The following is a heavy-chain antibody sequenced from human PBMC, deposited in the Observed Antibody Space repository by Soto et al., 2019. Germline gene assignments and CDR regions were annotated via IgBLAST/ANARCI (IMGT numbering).Heavy chain of an antibody. CDR2: IYHSGGT. CDR3: AREKYYYDSSGPVDY. V-gene: IGHV4-4*02. Sequence: SETLSLTCAVSGGSISSSNWWSWVRQPPGKGLEWIGEIYHSGGTNYNPSLKSRVTISVDKSKNQFSLKLSSVTAADTAVYYCAREKYYYDSSGPVDYWGQGTLVTVSS. CDR1: GGSISSSNW. D-gene: IGHD3-22*01. J-gene: IGHJ4*02.